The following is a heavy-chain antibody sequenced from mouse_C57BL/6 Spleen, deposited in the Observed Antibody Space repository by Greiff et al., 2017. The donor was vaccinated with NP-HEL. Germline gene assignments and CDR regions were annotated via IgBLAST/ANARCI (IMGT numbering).Heavy chain of an antibody. CDR3: ARGGAYGSSPYYFDY. CDR1: GYTFTDYY. CDR2: INPNNGGT. Sequence: VQLKQSGPELVKPGASVKISCKASGYTFTDYYMNWVKQSHGKSLEWIGDINPNNGGTSYNQKFKGKATLTVDKSSSTAYMELRSLTSEDSAVYYCARGGAYGSSPYYFDYWGQGTTLTVSS. V-gene: IGHV1-26*01. J-gene: IGHJ2*01. D-gene: IGHD1-1*01.